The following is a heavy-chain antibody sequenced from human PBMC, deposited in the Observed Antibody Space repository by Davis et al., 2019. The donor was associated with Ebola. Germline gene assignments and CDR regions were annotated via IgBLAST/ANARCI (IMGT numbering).Heavy chain of an antibody. CDR3: ARVSLATRNYYGLDV. Sequence: PGGSLRLSCAASGFTFRNYAMTWVRQAPGKGLEWVTHISNDGSNKDYADSVKGRFTISRENSQNTLYLQMNSLRTEDTAVYYCARVSLATRNYYGLDVWGEGTTVTVSS. V-gene: IGHV3-30*04. D-gene: IGHD5-12*01. CDR1: GFTFRNYA. CDR2: ISNDGSNK. J-gene: IGHJ6*04.